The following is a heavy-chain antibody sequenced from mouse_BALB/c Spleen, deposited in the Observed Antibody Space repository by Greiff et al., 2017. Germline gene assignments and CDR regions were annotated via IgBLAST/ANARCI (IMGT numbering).Heavy chain of an antibody. J-gene: IGHJ2*01. CDR1: GFSLTSYG. Sequence: VQVVESGPGLVAPSQSLSITCTVSGFSLTSYGVHWVRQPPGKGLEWLGVIWAGGSTNYNSALMSRLSISKDNSKSQVFLKMNSLQTDDTAMYYCAYAGFDYWGQGTTLTVSS. V-gene: IGHV2-9*02. CDR3: AYAGFDY. CDR2: IWAGGST. D-gene: IGHD2-10*02.